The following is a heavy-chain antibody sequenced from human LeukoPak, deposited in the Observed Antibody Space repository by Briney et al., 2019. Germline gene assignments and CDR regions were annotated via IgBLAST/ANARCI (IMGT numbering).Heavy chain of an antibody. J-gene: IGHJ6*02. V-gene: IGHV3-21*04. D-gene: IGHD3-16*02. CDR1: GFTFSSYS. CDR3: ARQAGPNDYVWGSYRYPSPYGMDV. CDR2: ISSSSSYI. Sequence: GGSLRLSCAASGFTFSSYSMNWVRQAPGKGLEWVSSISSSSSYIYYADSVKGRFTISRDNSKNTLYLQMNSLRAEDTAVYYCARQAGPNDYVWGSYRYPSPYGMDVWGQGTTVTVSS.